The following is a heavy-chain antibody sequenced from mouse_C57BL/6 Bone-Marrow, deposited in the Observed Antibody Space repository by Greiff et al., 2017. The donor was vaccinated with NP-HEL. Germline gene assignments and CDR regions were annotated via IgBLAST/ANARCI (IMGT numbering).Heavy chain of an antibody. D-gene: IGHD1-1*01. J-gene: IGHJ2*01. CDR1: GYTFTSYG. V-gene: IGHV1-81*01. CDR3: ARRYYGSSSNFDY. CDR2: IYPRSGNT. Sequence: QVQLQQSGAELARPGASVKLSCKASGYTFTSYGISWVRQRTRQGLEWIGEIYPRSGNTYYNEKFKGKATLTADKSSSTAYMELRSLTSEDSAVYFCARRYYGSSSNFDYWGQGTTLTVSS.